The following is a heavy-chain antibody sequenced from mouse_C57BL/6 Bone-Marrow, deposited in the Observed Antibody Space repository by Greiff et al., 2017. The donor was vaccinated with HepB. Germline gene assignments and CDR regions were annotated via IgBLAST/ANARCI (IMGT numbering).Heavy chain of an antibody. D-gene: IGHD2-14*01. CDR3: ARDRFDYYFDY. Sequence: DVQLVESGGDLVKPGGSLKLSCVASGFTFSTSGMSWVRQTPDKRLEWVATINTGGTYTYYPDSVKGRFTITKDTAKSTLFLQLSSLKSEDTAIYYCARDRFDYYFDYWGRGTTLTVSS. CDR1: GFTFSTSG. CDR2: INTGGTYT. V-gene: IGHV5-6*01. J-gene: IGHJ2*01.